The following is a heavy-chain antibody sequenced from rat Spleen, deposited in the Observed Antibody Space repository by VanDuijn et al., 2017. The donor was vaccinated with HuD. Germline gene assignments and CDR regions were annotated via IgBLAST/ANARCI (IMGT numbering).Heavy chain of an antibody. D-gene: IGHD1-6*01. CDR2: ISYDGSTT. V-gene: IGHV5-29*01. J-gene: IGHJ3*01. CDR3: TRGMYTTDPFAY. CDR1: GFTFSDFF. Sequence: EVQLVESDGGSVQPGGSLKVSCVASGFTFSDFFMAWVRQAPTKGLEWVATISYDGSTTYYRDSVKGRFTISRDNAKSTLYLQMNSLRSEDTATYYCTRGMYTTDPFAYWGQGTLVTVSS.